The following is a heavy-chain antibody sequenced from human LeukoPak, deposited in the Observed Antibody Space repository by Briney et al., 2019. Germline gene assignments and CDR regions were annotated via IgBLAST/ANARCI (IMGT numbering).Heavy chain of an antibody. J-gene: IGHJ3*02. V-gene: IGHV4-59*01. D-gene: IGHD1-14*01. CDR3: AREHRAHDAFDI. CDR2: IYYSGST. Sequence: PSETLSLTCTVSGGSISSYYWSWIRQPPGKGLEWIGYIYYSGSTNYNPSLKSRVTISVDTSKNQFSLKLSSVTAADTAVYYCAREHRAHDAFDIWGQGTMVTVSS. CDR1: GGSISSYY.